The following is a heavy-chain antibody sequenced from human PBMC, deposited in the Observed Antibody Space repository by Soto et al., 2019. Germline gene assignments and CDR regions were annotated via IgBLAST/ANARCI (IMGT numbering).Heavy chain of an antibody. V-gene: IGHV4-4*02. J-gene: IGHJ4*02. CDR3: ARHIAVPRKRGFDF. D-gene: IGHD6-19*01. CDR2: IYHTGTT. Sequence: QVQLQESGPGLVKPSGTLSLTCAVSSGSISDNWWSWVRQPPGKGLEWIGEIYHTGTTHYNPSLWSRGTISIDKSKNQFSLKLSSVTAADTAVYYCARHIAVPRKRGFDFWGQGTLVTVSS. CDR1: SGSISDNW.